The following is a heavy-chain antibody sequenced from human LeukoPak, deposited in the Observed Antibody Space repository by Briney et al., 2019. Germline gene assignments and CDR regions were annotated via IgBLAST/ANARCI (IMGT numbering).Heavy chain of an antibody. CDR1: GFTFSSYW. J-gene: IGHJ4*02. CDR3: ARDRCSSTSCFFDY. CDR2: IKQDGSEK. D-gene: IGHD2-2*01. Sequence: GGSLRLSCAASGFTFSSYWMSWVRQAPGKGLEWVANIKQDGSEKYYVDSVKGRFTISRDDAKNSLYLQMNSLRAEDTAVYYCARDRCSSTSCFFDYWGQGTLVTVSS. V-gene: IGHV3-7*01.